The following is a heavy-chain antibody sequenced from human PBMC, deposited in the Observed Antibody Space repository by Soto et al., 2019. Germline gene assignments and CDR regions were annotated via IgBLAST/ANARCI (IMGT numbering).Heavy chain of an antibody. J-gene: IGHJ4*02. V-gene: IGHV4-34*01. CDR2: INHSGST. D-gene: IGHD3-22*01. CDR1: GCSFSGYY. Sequence: LSLTCAVYGCSFSGYYWSWIRQPPLKGLEWIGEINHSGSTNYNPSLKSRVTISVDTSKNQFSLKLSSVTAADTAVYYCARARNYYDSSGYYRADFDYWGQGTLVTVSS. CDR3: ARARNYYDSSGYYRADFDY.